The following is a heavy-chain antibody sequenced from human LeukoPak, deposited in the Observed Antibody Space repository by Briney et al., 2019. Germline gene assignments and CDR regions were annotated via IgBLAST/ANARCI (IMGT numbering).Heavy chain of an antibody. V-gene: IGHV3-30*18. Sequence: PGGSLRLSCAASGFTFSGYGMHWVRQAPGKGLERVAVISYDGSNKYYADSVKGRFTISRDNSKNTLYLQMNSLRAEDAAVYYCAKDLSPMVPFDYWGQGTLVTVSS. D-gene: IGHD6-13*01. CDR3: AKDLSPMVPFDY. J-gene: IGHJ4*02. CDR2: ISYDGSNK. CDR1: GFTFSGYG.